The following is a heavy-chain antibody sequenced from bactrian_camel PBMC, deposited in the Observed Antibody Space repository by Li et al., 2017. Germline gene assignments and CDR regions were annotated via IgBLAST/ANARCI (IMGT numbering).Heavy chain of an antibody. J-gene: IGHJ4*01. CDR1: GNMPEMYC. V-gene: IGHV3S25*01. D-gene: IGHD7*01. Sequence: QLVESGGGSVQSGGSLRLSCAPSGNMPEMYCMGWFRQAPGEEREWVSAVNTGGRGTDYSESVKGRFTISQDKGKNTVYLLMNSLKPDDSGTYCCAYESGTTPDLCRRRGPGGYFGQGTQVTVS. CDR2: VNTGGRGT.